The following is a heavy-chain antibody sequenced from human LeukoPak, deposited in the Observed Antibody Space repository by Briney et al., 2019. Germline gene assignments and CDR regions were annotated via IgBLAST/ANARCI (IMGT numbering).Heavy chain of an antibody. CDR2: ISYDGSNK. Sequence: PGGSLRLSCAASGFTFSSYAMHWVRQAPGKGLEWVAVISYDGSNKYYADSVKGRFTISRDNSKNTLYLQMNSLRAEDTAVYYCAKDGLVWFGELNWGQGTLVTVSS. J-gene: IGHJ4*02. CDR3: AKDGLVWFGELN. CDR1: GFTFSSYA. V-gene: IGHV3-30-3*01. D-gene: IGHD3-10*01.